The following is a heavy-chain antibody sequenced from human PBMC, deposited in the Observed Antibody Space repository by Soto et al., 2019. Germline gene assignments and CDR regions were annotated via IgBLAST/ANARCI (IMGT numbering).Heavy chain of an antibody. CDR1: GFTLSVYW. J-gene: IGHJ3*02. Sequence: DVQLVESGGGLVQPGGSLRLSCAASGFTLSVYWMNWVRQAPGKEREWVANIKQDGSERNYVDTVKGRSTISRDNAKNSLYLQMNSLAADDTSVYYCLITTSGFGMCGQGTLVTVSS. V-gene: IGHV3-7*01. CDR3: LITTSGFGM. D-gene: IGHD1-20*01. CDR2: IKQDGSER.